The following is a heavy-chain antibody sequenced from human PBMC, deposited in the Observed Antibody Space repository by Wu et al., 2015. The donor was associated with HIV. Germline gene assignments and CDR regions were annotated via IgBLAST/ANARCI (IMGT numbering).Heavy chain of an antibody. J-gene: IGHJ4*02. CDR1: GYTFSNQY. CDR3: ARAQRPVADALELDH. D-gene: IGHD6-19*01. CDR2: INPDSGDT. V-gene: IGHV1-2*02. Sequence: VQLVQSGAEVKKPGASVKVSCKASGYTFSNQYIHWVRQAPGQGLEWMGWINPDSGDTRSAQKFQGRVTMTRDPSIRTVYMDLSSLRSDDAAVYYCARAQRPVADALELDHWGQGNAGHRLL.